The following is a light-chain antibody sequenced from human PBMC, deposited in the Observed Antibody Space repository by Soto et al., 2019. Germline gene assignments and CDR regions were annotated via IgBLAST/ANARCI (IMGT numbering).Light chain of an antibody. CDR2: GAS. V-gene: IGKV3-15*01. J-gene: IGKJ1*01. Sequence: EIVLTQSPGTLSLSPGERATLSCRASQSVSSSYLAWYQQKPGQAPRLLIYGASTRATGIPARFSGSGSGTEFTLTISSLQSEDFAVYYCQQYNNWPLTFGQATKVDI. CDR3: QQYNNWPLT. CDR1: QSVSSSY.